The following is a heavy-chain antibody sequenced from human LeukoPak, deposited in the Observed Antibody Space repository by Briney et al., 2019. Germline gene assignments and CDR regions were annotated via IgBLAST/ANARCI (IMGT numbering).Heavy chain of an antibody. J-gene: IGHJ4*02. CDR1: GFTFSNYA. D-gene: IGHD4-17*01. CDR2: ISGSGGST. CDR3: AKDTYTVPSTSFDS. Sequence: GGSLRLSCAASGFTFSNYAMNWVRQAPGKGLEWVSAISGSGGSTYYADSVEGRFTISRDNSKTTLYLQMNSLRAEDTAVYYCAKDTYTVPSTSFDSWGQGTLVTVSS. V-gene: IGHV3-23*01.